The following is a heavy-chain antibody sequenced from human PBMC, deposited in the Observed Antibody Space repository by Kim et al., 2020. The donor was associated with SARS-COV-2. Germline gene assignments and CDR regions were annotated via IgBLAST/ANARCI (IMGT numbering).Heavy chain of an antibody. Sequence: NKYYAESVKGRFTISRDNSKNTLYLQMNSLRAEDTAVYYCAKGHRWFDPWGQGTLVTVSS. J-gene: IGHJ5*02. CDR3: AKGHRWFDP. V-gene: IGHV3-30*02. CDR2: NK.